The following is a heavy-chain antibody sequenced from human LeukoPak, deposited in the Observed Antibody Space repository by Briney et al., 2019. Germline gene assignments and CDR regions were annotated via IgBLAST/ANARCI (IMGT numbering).Heavy chain of an antibody. V-gene: IGHV3-74*01. CDR2: INSDGSST. J-gene: IGHJ4*02. D-gene: IGHD1-26*01. CDR1: GFTFSSYW. CDR3: ARGMPGFSGSYSFDN. Sequence: GGSLRLSCAASGFTFSSYWMHCVRQPPGKGLVWVSRINSDGSSTSYADSVKGRFTTSRDNAMSTLYLQMNSLRAEDTAVYYCARGMPGFSGSYSFDNWGQGTLVTVSS.